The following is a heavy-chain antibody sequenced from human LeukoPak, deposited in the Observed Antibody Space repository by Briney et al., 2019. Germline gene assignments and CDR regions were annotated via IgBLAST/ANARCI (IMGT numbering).Heavy chain of an antibody. CDR1: GFTFSSYA. CDR3: AREQQLVNDY. D-gene: IGHD6-13*01. V-gene: IGHV3-23*01. J-gene: IGHJ4*02. Sequence: GGSLRLSCAASGFTFSSYAMSWVRQAPGKGVEWVSAISGSGGSTYYTDSVKGRFTISRDNSKNTLYLQMGSLRAEDMAVYYCAREQQLVNDYWGQGTLVTVSS. CDR2: ISGSGGST.